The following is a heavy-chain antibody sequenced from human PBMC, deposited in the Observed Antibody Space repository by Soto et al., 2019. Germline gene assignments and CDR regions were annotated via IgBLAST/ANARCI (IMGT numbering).Heavy chain of an antibody. CDR1: SGPSSSHN. V-gene: IGHV4-59*08. J-gene: IGHJ6*02. CDR3: VRLGIGSPHGLVDV. Sequence: QVQLQQSGPGLVKPSETLSLTCSVSSGPSSSHNWGWIRQPPGRGLEWIGYVYSTGGTSYNPSVKRRVTTAADTSTKPISLTLTSLTAADTAVYCCVRLGIGSPHGLVDVWGQGPTVRVSS. CDR2: VYSTGGT. D-gene: IGHD1-26*01.